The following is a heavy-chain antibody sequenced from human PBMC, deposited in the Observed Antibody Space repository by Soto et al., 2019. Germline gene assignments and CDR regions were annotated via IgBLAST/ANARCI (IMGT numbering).Heavy chain of an antibody. D-gene: IGHD3-3*01. J-gene: IGHJ6*02. CDR2: IYYSGST. Sequence: LSLTCTVSGGSISSSSYYWGWIRQPPGKGLEWIGSIYYSGSTYYNPSLKSRVTISVDTSKNQFSLKLSSVTAADTAVYYCARRGYDFWSGDKYYYYYCGTDVWGRGTTVTVSS. V-gene: IGHV4-39*01. CDR1: GGSISSSSYY. CDR3: ARRGYDFWSGDKYYYYYCGTDV.